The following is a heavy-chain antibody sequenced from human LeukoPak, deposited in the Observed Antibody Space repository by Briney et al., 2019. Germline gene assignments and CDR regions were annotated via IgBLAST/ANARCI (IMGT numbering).Heavy chain of an antibody. CDR3: ARDRTTVTTGYYGMDV. D-gene: IGHD4-17*01. CDR1: GYTFTGYY. J-gene: IGHJ6*02. Sequence: ASVNVSCKASGYTFTGYYMHWVRQAPGQGLEWMGGINLNTGVTNYAQKFQGRVPLTRDKSIIPAYMELTRLRSDDPAVYYCARDRTTVTTGYYGMDVWGQGTPVTVSS. V-gene: IGHV1-2*02. CDR2: INLNTGVT.